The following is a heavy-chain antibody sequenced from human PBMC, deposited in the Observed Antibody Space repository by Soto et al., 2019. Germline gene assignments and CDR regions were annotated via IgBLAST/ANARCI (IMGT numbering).Heavy chain of an antibody. J-gene: IGHJ4*02. V-gene: IGHV3-23*01. CDR3: AKATLRVVHPLVFDY. CDR1: GFSFSSYT. Sequence: GGSLRLSCAASGFSFSSYTMNWVRQAPGKGLEWVSSINNNSGRKYYADSVKGRFTISRDNSKNTLFLQMNSLKAEDTAVYFCAKATLRVVHPLVFDYWGQGSLVTVSS. D-gene: IGHD3-3*01. CDR2: INNNSGRK.